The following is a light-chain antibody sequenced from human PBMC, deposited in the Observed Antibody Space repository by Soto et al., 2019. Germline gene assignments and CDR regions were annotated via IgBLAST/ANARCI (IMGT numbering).Light chain of an antibody. CDR1: SSNIGTNY. Sequence: QSVLTQPPSASGTPGQRVTISCSGSSSNIGTNYVYWYQQLPGTAPKLLIYSNNQRPSGVPDRFSASKSGTSASLAIGGLRSEDEADYYCAAWDDSPSGSYVFGTGTKLTVL. CDR3: AAWDDSPSGSYV. CDR2: SNN. J-gene: IGLJ1*01. V-gene: IGLV1-47*02.